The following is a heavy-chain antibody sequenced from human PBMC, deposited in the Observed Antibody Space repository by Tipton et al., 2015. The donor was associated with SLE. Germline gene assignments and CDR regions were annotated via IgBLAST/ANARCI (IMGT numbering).Heavy chain of an antibody. CDR3: ARSMLTTKRVFDY. D-gene: IGHD3-16*01. CDR1: GGSMHDYY. Sequence: TLSLTCTVSGGSMHDYYWSWIRQPPGKGLERIGYIYYTGSSNHNPSLKGRVTMSVDTSKNQFSLSVNSVTAADTAVYYCARSMLTTKRVFDYWGQGTLVTVSS. J-gene: IGHJ4*02. CDR2: IYYTGSS. V-gene: IGHV4-59*01.